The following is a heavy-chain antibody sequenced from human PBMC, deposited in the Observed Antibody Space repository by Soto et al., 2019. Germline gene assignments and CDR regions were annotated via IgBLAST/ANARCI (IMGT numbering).Heavy chain of an antibody. D-gene: IGHD1-7*01. Sequence: SETLSLTCTVPGGSISSYYWSWIRQPPGKGLEWIGYIYYRGSTNYNPSLKSRVTVSVDTSRNQFFLTLRSVSAADSAVYHCGREGGETWDYEASWGQGTPVTVSS. CDR1: GGSISSYY. J-gene: IGHJ5*02. CDR3: GREGGETWDYEAS. CDR2: IYYRGST. V-gene: IGHV4-59*12.